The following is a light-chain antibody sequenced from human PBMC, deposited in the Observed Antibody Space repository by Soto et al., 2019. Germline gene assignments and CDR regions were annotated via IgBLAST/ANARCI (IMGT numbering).Light chain of an antibody. Sequence: QSVLTQPASVSGSPGQSITISCAGTRDDIGAYDYVSWYQQHPGNAPKLLVYEVTNRPSGVPDRFSGPKSGNTASLTVSGLQAEDEGTYYCSSYGGYNNVVFGTGTKVTVL. CDR2: EVT. CDR3: SSYGGYNNVV. J-gene: IGLJ1*01. V-gene: IGLV2-8*01. CDR1: RDDIGAYDY.